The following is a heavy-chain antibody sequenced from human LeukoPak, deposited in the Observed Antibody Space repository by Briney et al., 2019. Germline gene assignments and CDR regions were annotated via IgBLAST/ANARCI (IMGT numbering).Heavy chain of an antibody. D-gene: IGHD2-15*01. CDR3: ARLSDCSGGSCYSSAPWYGMDV. CDR2: IYPGDYDT. J-gene: IGHJ6*02. V-gene: IGHV5-51*01. CDR1: GFSFTSYW. Sequence: GESLKISCKGSGFSFTSYWIGWVRQMPGKGLEGMGIIYPGDYDTRYIPSFQGEVTISADKCISTAYLQWSTLKASDTAMYYCARLSDCSGGSCYSSAPWYGMDVWGQGAPGTVSS.